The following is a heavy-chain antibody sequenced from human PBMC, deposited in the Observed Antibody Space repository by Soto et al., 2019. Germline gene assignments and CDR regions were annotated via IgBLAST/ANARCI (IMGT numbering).Heavy chain of an antibody. Sequence: QVQLVESGGGVVQPGRSLRLSCAASGFTFSSYGMHWVRQAPGKGLEWVAVISYDGSNKYYADSVKGRFTISRDNSKNTLYLQMNSLRAEDTAVYYCAKVAQSSADIDYWGQGTLVTVSS. D-gene: IGHD3-22*01. V-gene: IGHV3-30*18. CDR2: ISYDGSNK. CDR1: GFTFSSYG. J-gene: IGHJ4*02. CDR3: AKVAQSSADIDY.